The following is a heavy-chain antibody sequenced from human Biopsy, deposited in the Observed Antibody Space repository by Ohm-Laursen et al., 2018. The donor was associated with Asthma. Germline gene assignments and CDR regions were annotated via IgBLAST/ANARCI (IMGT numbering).Heavy chain of an antibody. Sequence: TLSLTCTVSGASISGSGSYWAWIRQAPGKGPEWIGTTPYSGRTFYKPSLRSRVTMSLDTSTNQFSLRLRSVTATDAAVYYCASPVNRAFGGYEWAAVFDYWGQGILVTVSS. J-gene: IGHJ4*02. CDR3: ASPVNRAFGGYEWAAVFDY. CDR2: TPYSGRT. CDR1: GASISGSGSY. D-gene: IGHD5-12*01. V-gene: IGHV4-39*01.